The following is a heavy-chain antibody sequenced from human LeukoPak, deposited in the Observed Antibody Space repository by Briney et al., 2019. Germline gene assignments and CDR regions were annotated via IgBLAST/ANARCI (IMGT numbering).Heavy chain of an antibody. CDR2: IYYSGST. CDR3: ARFYGGNSGMLPRATFDI. V-gene: IGHV4-31*03. D-gene: IGHD4-23*01. J-gene: IGHJ3*02. Sequence: SQTLSLTCTVSGGSISSGGYYWIWIRQHPGKGLEWIGYIYYSGSTYYNPSLRSRVTISVDMSKNQFSLQLNSVTAADTAVYYCARFYGGNSGMLPRATFDIWGQGTMVTVSS. CDR1: GGSISSGGYY.